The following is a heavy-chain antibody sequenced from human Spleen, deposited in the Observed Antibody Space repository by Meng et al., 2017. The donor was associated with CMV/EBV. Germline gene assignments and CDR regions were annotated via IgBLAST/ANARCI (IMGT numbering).Heavy chain of an antibody. D-gene: IGHD6-13*01. Sequence: GESLKISCAASGITFSSYAMHWVRQAPGKGLEWVAVISYDGSNKYYEDSVKGRFTISRDNSKTTLYLQMNSLRAEDTAVYYCARDAAGTARQYYYYYGMDVWGQGTTVTISS. CDR1: GITFSSYA. CDR3: ARDAAGTARQYYYYYGMDV. CDR2: ISYDGSNK. J-gene: IGHJ6*02. V-gene: IGHV3-30-3*01.